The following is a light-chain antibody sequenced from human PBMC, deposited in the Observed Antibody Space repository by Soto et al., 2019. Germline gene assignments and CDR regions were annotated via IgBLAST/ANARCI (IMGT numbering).Light chain of an antibody. V-gene: IGKV1-6*01. CDR1: QYITND. J-gene: IGKJ2*01. CDR3: LQDFNFPFT. Sequence: AIQMTQSPSSLSASVGDRVTITCRASQYITNDLAWYQQKPGTAPKVLISAASSLQTGVPSRFSGSGSGTDFTPTISSLQPEDFATYYCLQDFNFPFTFGQGTKLEVK. CDR2: AAS.